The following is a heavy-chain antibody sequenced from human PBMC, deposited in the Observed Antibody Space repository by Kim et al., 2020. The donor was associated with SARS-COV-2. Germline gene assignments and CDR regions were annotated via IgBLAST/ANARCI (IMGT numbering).Heavy chain of an antibody. Sequence: DSVKGRFTISRDNSKKMLYLQLDSLRAEDTAVYYCARPSIVGATTDAFDIWGQGTMVTVSS. V-gene: IGHV3-30*01. D-gene: IGHD1-26*01. J-gene: IGHJ3*02. CDR3: ARPSIVGATTDAFDI.